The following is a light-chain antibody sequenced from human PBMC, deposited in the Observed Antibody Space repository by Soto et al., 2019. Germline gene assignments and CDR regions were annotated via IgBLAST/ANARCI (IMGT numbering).Light chain of an antibody. CDR1: SSNIGGQT. J-gene: IGLJ3*02. CDR2: SGH. CDR3: AAWDESLNGQV. Sequence: QSVLTQPPSVSGTPGQSVTISCSGSSSNIGGQTVSWYQQLPGTAPNLLIYSGHQRPSGVPDRFSASKSGSSASLAISGLQSEAEGDYYCAAWDESLNGQVFGGGTKVTVL. V-gene: IGLV1-44*01.